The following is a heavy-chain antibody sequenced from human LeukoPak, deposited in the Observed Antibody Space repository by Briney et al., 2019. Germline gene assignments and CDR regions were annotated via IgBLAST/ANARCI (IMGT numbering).Heavy chain of an antibody. V-gene: IGHV3-30*02. J-gene: IGHJ4*02. D-gene: IGHD2/OR15-2a*01. CDR1: GFTISGYG. CDR2: IRYDESNK. Sequence: GGSLRLSCAASGFTISGYGMHWVRQAPGKGLEWVAFIRYDESNKYYVDSVKGRFTISRDNSENTLDLQMNSLRAEDTAVYYCTTLHVSEYSFVSHWGQGTLVTVSS. CDR3: TTLHVSEYSFVSH.